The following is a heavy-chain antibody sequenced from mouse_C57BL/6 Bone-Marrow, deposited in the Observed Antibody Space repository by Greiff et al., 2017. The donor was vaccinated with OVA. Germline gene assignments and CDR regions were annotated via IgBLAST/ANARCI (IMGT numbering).Heavy chain of an antibody. D-gene: IGHD2-5*01. CDR1: GFSLTSYG. J-gene: IGHJ4*01. CDR2: IWGVGST. V-gene: IGHV2-6*01. Sequence: VQLQESGPGLVAPSQSLSITCTVSGFSLTSYGVDWVRQSPGKGLEWLGVIWGVGSTNYNSALKSRLSISKDNSKSQVFLKMNSLQTDDTAMYYCASLYYSNYDYAMDYWGQGTSVTVSS. CDR3: ASLYYSNYDYAMDY.